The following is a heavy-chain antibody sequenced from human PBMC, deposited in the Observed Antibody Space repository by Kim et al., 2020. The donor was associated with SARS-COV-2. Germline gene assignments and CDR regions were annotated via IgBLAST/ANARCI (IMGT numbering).Heavy chain of an antibody. D-gene: IGHD3-10*01. V-gene: IGHV3-64D*09. CDR3: VKNGRQGWFGELSEGP. Sequence: GGSLRLSCSASGFTFSNYAMHWVRQAPGKGLEYVSVINNNGGTTYYADSVKGRFTISRDNSKNTLYLQMSSLRADDTAIYYCVKNGRQGWFGELSEGPWGQGTLVTVSS. CDR2: INNNGGTT. J-gene: IGHJ5*02. CDR1: GFTFSNYA.